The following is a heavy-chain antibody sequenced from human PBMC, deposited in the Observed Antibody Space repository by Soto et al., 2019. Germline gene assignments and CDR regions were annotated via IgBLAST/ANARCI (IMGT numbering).Heavy chain of an antibody. Sequence: HVQLVQSGTEVKKPGASVRVSCMVSGYPFTTYYIHWVRQAPGQGLEWMGWIDPRSGGTVYEQKFQDSVTMTRDTSISTVYMHQRGLTSCDTALYYCATDDYAGCPYWGQGSLVTVSS. CDR2: IDPRSGGT. CDR1: GYPFTTYY. J-gene: IGHJ4*02. V-gene: IGHV1-2*02. D-gene: IGHD2-2*01. CDR3: ATDDYAGCPY.